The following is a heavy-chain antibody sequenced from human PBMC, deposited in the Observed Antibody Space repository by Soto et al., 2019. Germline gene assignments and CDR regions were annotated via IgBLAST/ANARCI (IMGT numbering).Heavy chain of an antibody. J-gene: IGHJ4*02. Sequence: QVQLVQSGAVVKKPGSSVKVSCKASGGTFSSYAINWVRQAPGPGLEWMGGIIPMFGTTTYAQKFQGRVTITADESTSSVYMALTGLTSDGAAVYYCARDGAGMGATFDYWGQGTLVTVSS. CDR2: IIPMFGTT. V-gene: IGHV1-69*12. CDR1: GGTFSSYA. CDR3: ARDGAGMGATFDY. D-gene: IGHD1-26*01.